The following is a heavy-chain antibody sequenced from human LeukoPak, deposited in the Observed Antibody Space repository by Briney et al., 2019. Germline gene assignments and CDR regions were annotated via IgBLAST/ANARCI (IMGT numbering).Heavy chain of an antibody. CDR1: GYTFTSYY. D-gene: IGHD1-26*01. J-gene: IGHJ4*02. CDR2: INPSGGST. Sequence: AASVKVSCKASGYTFTSYYMHWVRQAPGQGLEWMGIINPSGGSTSYAQKFQGRVTMTRDTSTSTVYMELSSLRSEDTAVYYCARGLREWELLDGFDYWGQGTLVTVSS. CDR3: ARGLREWELLDGFDY. V-gene: IGHV1-46*01.